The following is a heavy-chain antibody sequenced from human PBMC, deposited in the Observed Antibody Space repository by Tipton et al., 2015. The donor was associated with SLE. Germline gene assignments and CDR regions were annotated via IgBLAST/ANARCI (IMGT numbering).Heavy chain of an antibody. V-gene: IGHV4-59*11. J-gene: IGHJ3*02. D-gene: IGHD2-21*01. CDR1: GGSISSHY. CDR2: IYYSGST. Sequence: TLSLTCTVSGGSISSHYWSWIRQPPGKGLEWIGSIYYSGSTYYNPSLKSRVTISVDTSKNQFSLKLSSVTAADTAVYYCARGPGVIAPTEAFDIWGQGTMVTVSS. CDR3: ARGPGVIAPTEAFDI.